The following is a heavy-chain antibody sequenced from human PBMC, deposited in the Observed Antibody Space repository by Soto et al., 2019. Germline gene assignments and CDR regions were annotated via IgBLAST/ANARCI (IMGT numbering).Heavy chain of an antibody. Sequence: SETLSLTCTVSGGSISRYYWSWFRHPPGKGLEWIGYIYYSGSTNYNPSLKSRVTISVDTSKNQFSLKLSSVTAADTAVYYCARQYSRYDYDRSFDYRSQVPLVTV. V-gene: IGHV4-59*01. CDR3: ARQYSRYDYDRSFDY. D-gene: IGHD5-12*01. CDR2: IYYSGST. CDR1: GGSISRYY. J-gene: IGHJ4*02.